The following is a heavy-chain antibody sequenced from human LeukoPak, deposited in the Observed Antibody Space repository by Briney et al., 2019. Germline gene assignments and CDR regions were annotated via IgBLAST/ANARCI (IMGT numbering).Heavy chain of an antibody. D-gene: IGHD2-15*01. Sequence: PSETLSLTCTVSGGSISSYYWSWIRQPAGKGLEWIGRIYTSGSTNYNPSLKSRVTISVDTSKNQFSLKLSSVTAADTAVYYCARQSCSGGSCYPRPYWYFDLWGRGTLVTVSS. CDR3: ARQSCSGGSCYPRPYWYFDL. V-gene: IGHV4-4*07. CDR1: GGSISSYY. CDR2: IYTSGST. J-gene: IGHJ2*01.